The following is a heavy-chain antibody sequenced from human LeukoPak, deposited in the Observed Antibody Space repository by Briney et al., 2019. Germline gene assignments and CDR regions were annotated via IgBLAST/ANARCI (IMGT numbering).Heavy chain of an antibody. Sequence: GGSLRLSCAASGFTFSSYSMNWVRQAPGKGLEWVSSTSSGSSYIYYADSVKGRFTISRDNAKNSLYLQMNSLRAEDTAVYYCARHYDSRFGKDVWGQGTTVTVSS. V-gene: IGHV3-21*01. D-gene: IGHD3-22*01. CDR2: TSSGSSYI. CDR3: ARHYDSRFGKDV. J-gene: IGHJ6*02. CDR1: GFTFSSYS.